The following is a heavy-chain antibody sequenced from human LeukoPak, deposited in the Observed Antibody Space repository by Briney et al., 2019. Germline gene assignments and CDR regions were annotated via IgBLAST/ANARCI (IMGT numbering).Heavy chain of an antibody. CDR2: INHNGNVN. CDR3: AKDGDYYGSGSYEFDY. V-gene: IGHV3-7*03. Sequence: GGSLRLSCAASGFTFSSYWMNWARQAPGKGLEWVASINHNGNVNYYVDSVKGRFTISRDNSKNTLYLQMNSLRAEDTAVYYCAKDGDYYGSGSYEFDYWGQGTLVTVSS. D-gene: IGHD3-10*01. J-gene: IGHJ4*02. CDR1: GFTFSSYW.